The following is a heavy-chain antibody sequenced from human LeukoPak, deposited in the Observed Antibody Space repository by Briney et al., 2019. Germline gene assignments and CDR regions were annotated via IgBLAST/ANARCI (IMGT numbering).Heavy chain of an antibody. Sequence: GGSLRLSCAASGFTFSSYSTNWVRQAPGKGLEWVSYISSSSSTIYYADSVKGRFTVSRDNAKNSLYLQMNSLRAEDTAVYYCARDFTVTTSSYWGQGTLVTVSS. D-gene: IGHD4-17*01. CDR3: ARDFTVTTSSY. CDR2: ISSSSSTI. J-gene: IGHJ4*02. CDR1: GFTFSSYS. V-gene: IGHV3-48*01.